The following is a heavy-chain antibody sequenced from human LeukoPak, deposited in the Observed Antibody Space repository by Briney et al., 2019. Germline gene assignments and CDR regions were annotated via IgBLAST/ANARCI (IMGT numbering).Heavy chain of an antibody. D-gene: IGHD6-13*01. CDR3: ARGVIAAAGIVDY. V-gene: IGHV3-33*01. Sequence: GESLKISCAASGFTFSSYGMHWVRQAPGKGLEWVAVIWYDGSNKYYADSVKGRFTISRDNSKNTLYLQMNSLRAEDTAVYYYARGVIAAAGIVDYWGQGTLVTVSS. CDR2: IWYDGSNK. J-gene: IGHJ4*02. CDR1: GFTFSSYG.